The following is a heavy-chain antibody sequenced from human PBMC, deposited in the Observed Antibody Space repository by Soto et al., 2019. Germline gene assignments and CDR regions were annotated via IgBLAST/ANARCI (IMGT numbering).Heavy chain of an antibody. V-gene: IGHV3-23*01. CDR2: ISGSGGST. J-gene: IGHJ4*02. CDR1: GFTFSSYA. CDR3: AKNAELLIVRAVYFAY. D-gene: IGHD2-15*01. Sequence: GGSLRLSCAASGFTFSSYAMSWVRQAPGKGLEWVSAISGSGGSTYYADSVKGRFTISRDNSKNTLYLQMNSLRAEDTAVYYCAKNAELLIVRAVYFAYWGQRTLVTVSS.